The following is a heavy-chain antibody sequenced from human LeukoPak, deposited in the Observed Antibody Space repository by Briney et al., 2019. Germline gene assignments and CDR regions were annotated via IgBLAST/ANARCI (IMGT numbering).Heavy chain of an antibody. V-gene: IGHV1-69*13. CDR3: ARDRWYDILTGLFDY. J-gene: IGHJ4*02. D-gene: IGHD3-9*01. CDR1: GGTFSSYA. Sequence: SVEVSCKASGGTFSSYAISWVRQAPGQGLEWMGGIIPIFGTANYAQKFQGRVTITADESTSTAYMELSSLRSEDTAVYYCARDRWYDILTGLFDYWGQGTLVTVSS. CDR2: IIPIFGTA.